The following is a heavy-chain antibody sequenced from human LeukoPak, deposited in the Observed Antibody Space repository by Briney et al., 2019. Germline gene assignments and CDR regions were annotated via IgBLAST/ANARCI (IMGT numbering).Heavy chain of an antibody. CDR1: GFTFSNYA. D-gene: IGHD3-16*01. J-gene: IGHJ4*02. CDR3: ARVGGQSSYDY. V-gene: IGHV3-74*01. CDR2: INTDGSTT. Sequence: GGSLRLSCAASGFTFSNYAMSWVRQAPGKGLVWVSRINTDGSTTSYADSVKGRFTISRDNAKNTLYLQMNSLRAEDTAVYYCARVGGQSSYDYWGQGTLVTVSS.